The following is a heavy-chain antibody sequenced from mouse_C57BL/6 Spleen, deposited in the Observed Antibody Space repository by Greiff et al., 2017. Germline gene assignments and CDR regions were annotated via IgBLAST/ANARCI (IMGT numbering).Heavy chain of an antibody. J-gene: IGHJ2*01. Sequence: DVKLVESGGGLVKPGGSLKLSCAASGFTFSSYAMSWVRQTPEKRLEWVATISDGGSYTYYPDNVKGRFTISRDNAKNNLYLQMSHLKSEDTAMYYCARDKTTALYFDYWGQGTTLTVSS. V-gene: IGHV5-4*01. D-gene: IGHD1-2*01. CDR1: GFTFSSYA. CDR2: ISDGGSYT. CDR3: ARDKTTALYFDY.